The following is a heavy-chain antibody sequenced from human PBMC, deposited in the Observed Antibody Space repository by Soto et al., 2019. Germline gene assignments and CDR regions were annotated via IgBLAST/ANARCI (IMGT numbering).Heavy chain of an antibody. CDR2: IDPSDSYT. D-gene: IGHD3-3*01. CDR3: ARDPGPYDFWSGYYGIFDY. V-gene: IGHV5-10-1*01. Sequence: PGESLKISCKGSGYSFTSYWISWVRQMPGKGLEWMGRIDPSDSYTNYSPSFQGHVTISADKSISTAYLQWSSLKASDTAVYYCARDPGPYDFWSGYYGIFDYWGQGTLVTVSS. CDR1: GYSFTSYW. J-gene: IGHJ4*02.